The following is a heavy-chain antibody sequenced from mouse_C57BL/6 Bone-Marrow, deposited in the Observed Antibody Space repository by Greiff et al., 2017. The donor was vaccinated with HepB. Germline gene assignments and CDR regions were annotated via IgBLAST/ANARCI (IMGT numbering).Heavy chain of an antibody. V-gene: IGHV1-81*01. J-gene: IGHJ3*01. CDR1: GYTFTSYG. CDR3: ARWGYYGSRRAY. CDR2: IYPSSGNT. D-gene: IGHD1-1*01. Sequence: QVQLQQSGAELARPGASVKLSCKASGYTFTSYGISWVKQRTGQGLEWIGEIYPSSGNTYYNEKFKGKATLTADKSSSTAYMELRSLTSEDSAVYFCARWGYYGSRRAYWGQGTLVTVSA.